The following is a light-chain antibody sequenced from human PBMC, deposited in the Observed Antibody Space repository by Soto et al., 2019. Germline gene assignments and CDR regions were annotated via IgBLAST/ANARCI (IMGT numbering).Light chain of an antibody. Sequence: EVVMTQSPATLSVSPGQRATLYCVASQSVRSNLAWYQQKPGQAPRLLIYGASTRATGVPARFSGSVSGTEFTLTISSLQSEECAVYYCQPYSNWPPGTFGQGTKVEIK. V-gene: IGKV3-15*01. CDR1: QSVRSN. J-gene: IGKJ1*01. CDR2: GAS. CDR3: QPYSNWPPGT.